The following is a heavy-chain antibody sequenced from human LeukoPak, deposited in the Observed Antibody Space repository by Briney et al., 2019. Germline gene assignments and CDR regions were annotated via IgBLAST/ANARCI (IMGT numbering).Heavy chain of an antibody. V-gene: IGHV3-23*01. CDR1: GFIFSSHA. J-gene: IGHJ4*02. CDR3: Y. CDR2: ISGSGGMT. Sequence: GGSLRLSCAASGFIFSSHAMNWVRQAPGKGLEWVSVISGSGGMTYYADPVKGRFTVSRDNSKTTLFLEMNSLRAQDKAIYWDYWGQGALVTVSS.